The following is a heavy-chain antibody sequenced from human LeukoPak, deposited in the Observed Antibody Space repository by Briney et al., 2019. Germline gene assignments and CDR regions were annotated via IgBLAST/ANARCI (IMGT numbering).Heavy chain of an antibody. Sequence: PSETLSLTCTVSGGSFSSSGYYWGWIRQPPGKGLEWIGSMYYSGSTHYNASLRSRVTISVDTSKSQFSLKLSSVTAADTAVYYCARHFDRDGYKSNAFDIWGQGTMVTVSS. CDR2: MYYSGST. CDR1: GGSFSSSGYY. V-gene: IGHV4-39*01. D-gene: IGHD5-24*01. J-gene: IGHJ3*02. CDR3: ARHFDRDGYKSNAFDI.